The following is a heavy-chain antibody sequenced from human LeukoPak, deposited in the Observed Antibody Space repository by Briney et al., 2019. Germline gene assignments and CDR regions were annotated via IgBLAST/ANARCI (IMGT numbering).Heavy chain of an antibody. CDR1: GGPFSGYY. J-gene: IGHJ3*02. D-gene: IGHD2-21*01. CDR2: INHSGST. CDR3: ARAYCGGDCYYRAFDI. Sequence: PSETLTLTCAVYGGPFSGYYWSWIRQPPGKELEWIGEINHSGSTNYKPSLKSRVTISVDTSKNQFSLKLSSVTAADTAVYYCARAYCGGDCYYRAFDIWGQGTMVTVSS. V-gene: IGHV4-34*01.